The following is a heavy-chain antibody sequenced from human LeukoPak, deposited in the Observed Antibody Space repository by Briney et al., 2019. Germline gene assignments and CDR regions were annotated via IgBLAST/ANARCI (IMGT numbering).Heavy chain of an antibody. CDR1: GYSFTSYW. Sequence: PGESLKISCKGSGYSFTSYWIGWVRQMPGKGLEWMGIIYPGDSDTRYSPSFQGQVTISADKSISTAYLQWSSLKASDTAMYYCARRYYYGSGSYSRYYGMDVWGQGTTVTVSS. V-gene: IGHV5-51*01. D-gene: IGHD3-10*01. CDR3: ARRYYYGSGSYSRYYGMDV. CDR2: IYPGDSDT. J-gene: IGHJ6*02.